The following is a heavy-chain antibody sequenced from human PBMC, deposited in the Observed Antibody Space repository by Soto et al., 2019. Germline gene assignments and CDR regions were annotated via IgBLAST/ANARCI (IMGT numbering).Heavy chain of an antibody. CDR3: GRDPVGSGGLAL. CDR2: IYYSGST. Sequence: QVQLQESGPGLVKPSETLSLTCTVSGGSISSYYWSWIRQPPGKGLEWIGYIYYSGSTNYNPSLSIPVTISVDTSKNQFSLKLSSGPAADTAVYDCGRDPVGSGGLALWGQGTQVTVSS. D-gene: IGHD6-25*01. V-gene: IGHV4-59*01. J-gene: IGHJ4*02. CDR1: GGSISSYY.